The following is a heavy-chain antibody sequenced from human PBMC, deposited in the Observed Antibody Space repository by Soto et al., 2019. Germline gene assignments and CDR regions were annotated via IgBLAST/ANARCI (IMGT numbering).Heavy chain of an antibody. CDR2: FTCIVGSI. V-gene: IGHV3-23*01. Sequence: PGGSLRLSCAASGFTFSTYAMIWVRQAPGKGLEWVSFFTCIVGSIYYADSVKGRFTISRDISKNTLFLKMNILRAEDTAVYSCAKDRYGDYGGIDYWGQGTMVTVSS. D-gene: IGHD4-17*01. CDR1: GFTFSTYA. J-gene: IGHJ4*02. CDR3: AKDRYGDYGGIDY.